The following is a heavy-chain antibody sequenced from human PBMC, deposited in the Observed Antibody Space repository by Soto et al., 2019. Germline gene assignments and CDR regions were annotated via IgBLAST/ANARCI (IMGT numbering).Heavy chain of an antibody. V-gene: IGHV4-34*01. D-gene: IGHD1-26*01. Sequence: PSETLSLTCAVYGGSFSGYYWSWTRQPPGKGLEWIGEINHSGSTNYNPSLKSRVTISVDTSKNQFSLKLSSVTAADTAVYYCARVSTSGSWDFDYWGQGTLVTVSS. CDR2: INHSGST. J-gene: IGHJ4*02. CDR1: GGSFSGYY. CDR3: ARVSTSGSWDFDY.